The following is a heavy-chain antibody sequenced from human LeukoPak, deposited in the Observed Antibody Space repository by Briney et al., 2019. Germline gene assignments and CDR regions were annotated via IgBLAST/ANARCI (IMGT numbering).Heavy chain of an antibody. Sequence: GGSLRLSCAASGFTFSSYWMSWVRQAPGKGLEWVANIKQDGSEKYYVDSVKGRFTISRDNAKNSLYLQMNSLRAEDTAVYYCAKAGGSTDYYFDYWGQGTLVTVSS. CDR1: GFTFSSYW. J-gene: IGHJ4*02. V-gene: IGHV3-7*03. CDR3: AKAGGSTDYYFDY. CDR2: IKQDGSEK. D-gene: IGHD3-16*01.